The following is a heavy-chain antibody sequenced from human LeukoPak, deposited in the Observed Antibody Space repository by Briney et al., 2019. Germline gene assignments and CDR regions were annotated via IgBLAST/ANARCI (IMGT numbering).Heavy chain of an antibody. J-gene: IGHJ4*02. Sequence: SETLSLTCTVSGGSISSGSYYWSWIRQPAGKGLEWIGRIYTSGSTNYNPSLKSRVTISVDTSKNQFSLNLNSVTAADTAVYYCAASLWFGINPEYWGQGTLVTVSS. CDR3: AASLWFGINPEY. CDR1: GGSISSGSYY. CDR2: IYTSGST. D-gene: IGHD3-10*01. V-gene: IGHV4-61*02.